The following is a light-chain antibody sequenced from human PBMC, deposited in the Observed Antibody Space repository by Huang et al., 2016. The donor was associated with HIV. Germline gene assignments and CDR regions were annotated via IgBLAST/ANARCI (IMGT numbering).Light chain of an antibody. CDR3: QQRSRPFT. J-gene: IGKJ3*01. CDR1: QSVGGY. Sequence: EIVLTQTPATLSLSPGERATLSCRASQSVGGYLAWYQHKPGQAPRLLIYDASNRATGIPARCSGSGSETDFTLTINNLEPEDFAVYYCQQRSRPFTFGPGTKVDFK. V-gene: IGKV3-11*01. CDR2: DAS.